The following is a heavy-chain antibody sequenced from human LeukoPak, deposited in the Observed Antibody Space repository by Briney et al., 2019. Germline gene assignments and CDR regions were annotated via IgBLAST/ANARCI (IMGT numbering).Heavy chain of an antibody. CDR3: AKEGNDYGDYVFDS. CDR1: GFTFSSYA. Sequence: TGGSLRLSCAASGFTFSSYAMSWVRQAPGKGLEWVSDISASGGGTYYADSVKGRFTISRGNSKNTLYLRMNSLRAEDTALYYCAKEGNDYGDYVFDSWGQGTLVTVSS. J-gene: IGHJ5*01. V-gene: IGHV3-23*01. D-gene: IGHD4-17*01. CDR2: ISASGGGT.